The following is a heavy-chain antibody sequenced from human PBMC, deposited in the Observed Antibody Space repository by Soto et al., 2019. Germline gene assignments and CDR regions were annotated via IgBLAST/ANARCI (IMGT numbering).Heavy chain of an antibody. CDR1: GYTFTSYY. D-gene: IGHD3-10*01. CDR3: ARDREVRGLLRVYYYGMDV. V-gene: IGHV1-46*01. CDR2: INPNSGST. J-gene: IGHJ6*02. Sequence: GASVKVSCKASGYTFTSYYMHWVRQAPGQGLEWMGIINPNSGSTNYAQKFQGRVTMTRDTSTSTAYMELSRLRSDDTAVYYCARDREVRGLLRVYYYGMDVWGQGTAVTVSS.